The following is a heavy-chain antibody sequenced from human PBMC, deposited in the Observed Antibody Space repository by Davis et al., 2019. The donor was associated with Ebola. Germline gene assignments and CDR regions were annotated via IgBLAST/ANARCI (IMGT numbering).Heavy chain of an antibody. J-gene: IGHJ5*02. Sequence: AASVKVSCKASGYTFTSYDINWVRQATGQGLEWMGGIIPIFGTANYAQKFQGRVTITADKSTSTAYMELSSLRSEDTAVYYCAREEDSIAVAGTSPNWFDPWGQGTLVTVSS. CDR1: GYTFTSYD. CDR2: IIPIFGTA. CDR3: AREEDSIAVAGTSPNWFDP. V-gene: IGHV1-69*06. D-gene: IGHD6-19*01.